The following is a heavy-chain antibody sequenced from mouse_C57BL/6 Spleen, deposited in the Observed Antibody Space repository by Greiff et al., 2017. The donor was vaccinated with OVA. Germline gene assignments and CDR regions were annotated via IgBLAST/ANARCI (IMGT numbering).Heavy chain of an antibody. CDR2: ISDGGSYT. Sequence: EVKVEESGGGLVKPGGSLKLSCAASGFTFSSYAMSWVRQTPEKRLEWVATISDGGSYTYYPDNVKGRFTISRDNAKNNLYLQMSHLKSEDTAMYYCASYGNYGAMDYWGQGTSVTVSS. CDR3: ASYGNYGAMDY. CDR1: GFTFSSYA. J-gene: IGHJ4*01. V-gene: IGHV5-4*03. D-gene: IGHD2-1*01.